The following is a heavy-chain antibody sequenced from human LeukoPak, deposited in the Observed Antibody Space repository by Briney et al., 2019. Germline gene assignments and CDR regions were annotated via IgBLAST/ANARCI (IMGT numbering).Heavy chain of an antibody. CDR1: GYTFTSYD. D-gene: IGHD3-22*01. Sequence: ASVKVSCKASGYTFTSYDINWVRQATGQGLEWMGWINTETGNPTYAQGFTGRYVFSLDTSVSTAYLQINSLQAEDTAVYYCAKTEGYYFDSSAYLNYWGQGTLVTVSS. CDR2: INTETGNP. V-gene: IGHV7-4-1*02. CDR3: AKTEGYYFDSSAYLNY. J-gene: IGHJ4*02.